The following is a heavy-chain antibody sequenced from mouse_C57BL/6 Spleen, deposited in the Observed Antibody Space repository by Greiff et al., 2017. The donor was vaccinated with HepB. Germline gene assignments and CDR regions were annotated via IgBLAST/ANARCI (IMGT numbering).Heavy chain of an antibody. CDR2: ISYDGSN. Sequence: ESGPGLVKPSQSLSLTCSVTGYSITSGYYWNWIRQFPGNKLEWMGYISYDGSNNYNPSLKNRISITRDTSKNQFFLKLNSVTTEDTATYYCAREGVTTVGHYAMDYWGQGTSVTVSS. CDR1: GYSITSGYY. J-gene: IGHJ4*01. D-gene: IGHD1-3*01. V-gene: IGHV3-6*01. CDR3: AREGVTTVGHYAMDY.